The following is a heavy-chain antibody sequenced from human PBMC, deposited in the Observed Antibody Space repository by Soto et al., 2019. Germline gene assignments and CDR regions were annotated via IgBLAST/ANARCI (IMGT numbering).Heavy chain of an antibody. D-gene: IGHD3-16*01. Sequence: EVQLLESGGGLVQPGGSLRLSCAASGFTVSSYAMSWVRQAPGKGLEWVSVISGSGSTYSADSVKGRFTISRDSSKNTVYLQMNCLRAEDTAVYYCAKALRFTFTTGYYMDVWGRGTTVTVSS. CDR2: ISGSGST. CDR1: GFTVSSYA. J-gene: IGHJ6*03. CDR3: AKALRFTFTTGYYMDV. V-gene: IGHV3-23*01.